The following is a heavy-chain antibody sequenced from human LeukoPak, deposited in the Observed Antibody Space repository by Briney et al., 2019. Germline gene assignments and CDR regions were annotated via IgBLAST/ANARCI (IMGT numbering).Heavy chain of an antibody. V-gene: IGHV4-34*01. Sequence: SETLSLTCAVYGGSFGGYYWSWIRQPPGKGLEWIGEINHSGSTNYNPSLKSRVTISVDTSKNQFSLKLSSVTAADTAVYYCANIVGATDYYGMDVWGQGTTVTVSS. CDR1: GGSFGGYY. CDR3: ANIVGATDYYGMDV. CDR2: INHSGST. D-gene: IGHD1-26*01. J-gene: IGHJ6*02.